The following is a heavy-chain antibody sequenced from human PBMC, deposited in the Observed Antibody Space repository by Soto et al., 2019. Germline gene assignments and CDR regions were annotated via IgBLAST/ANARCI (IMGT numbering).Heavy chain of an antibody. V-gene: IGHV1-18*04. CDR2: ISAYNGNT. Sequence: VKGACKASGYTFTNYGISWVGQAPGQGLEWMGWISAYNGNTNYAQKLQGRVTMTTDTSTSTAYMELRSLRSDDTAVYYCARMRNQRGYSYGSDYWGQGTLVTVSS. CDR3: ARMRNQRGYSYGSDY. CDR1: GYTFTNYG. D-gene: IGHD5-18*01. J-gene: IGHJ4*02.